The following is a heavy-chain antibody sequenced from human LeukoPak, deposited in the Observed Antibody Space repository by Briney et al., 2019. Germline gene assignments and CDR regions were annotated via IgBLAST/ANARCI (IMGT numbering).Heavy chain of an antibody. V-gene: IGHV4-38-2*01. J-gene: IGHJ6*03. Sequence: PSETLSLTCAVSGCSISSGYYWGWIRQPPGKGLEWIGSIYHSGSTYYNPSLKSRVTISVDTSKNQFSLKLSSVTAADTAVYYCARHQYCSSTSCLAGYYYYYYMDVWGKGTTVTVSS. CDR1: GCSISSGYY. CDR3: ARHQYCSSTSCLAGYYYYYYMDV. CDR2: IYHSGST. D-gene: IGHD2-2*01.